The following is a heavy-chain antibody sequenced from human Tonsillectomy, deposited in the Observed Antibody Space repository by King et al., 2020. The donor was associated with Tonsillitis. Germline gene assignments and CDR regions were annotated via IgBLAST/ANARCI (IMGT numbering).Heavy chain of an antibody. J-gene: IGHJ4*02. D-gene: IGHD4-17*01. CDR1: GFTVSSNY. CDR2: IYSGGST. V-gene: IGHV3-53*01. CDR3: ARDVPYGDYAHPYHYFDY. Sequence: QLVQSGGGLIQPGGSLRLSCAASGFTVSSNYMSWVRQAPGKGLEWVSVIYSGGSTYYADSVKGRLTISRDNSKNTRYLQMNSLRAEDTAVYYCARDVPYGDYAHPYHYFDYWGQGTLVTVSS.